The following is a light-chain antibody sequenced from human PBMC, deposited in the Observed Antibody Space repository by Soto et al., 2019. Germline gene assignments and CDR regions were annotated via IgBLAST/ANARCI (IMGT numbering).Light chain of an antibody. CDR3: QQYGSSQWT. J-gene: IGKJ1*01. Sequence: EIVLTQSPGTLSLSPGERATLSCRASQSVSSSYLAWYQQKPGQAPRLLIYGASSRATGIPDRFSGSGSGTDFTLTISRLEPEDFAVYYCQQYGSSQWTFGQGIKVEIK. V-gene: IGKV3-20*01. CDR2: GAS. CDR1: QSVSSSY.